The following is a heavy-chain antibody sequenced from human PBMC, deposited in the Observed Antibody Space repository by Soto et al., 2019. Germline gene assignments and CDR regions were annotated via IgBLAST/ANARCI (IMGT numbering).Heavy chain of an antibody. Sequence: QVQLVESGGAVVQPGRSLRLSCAASGFTFSSYGMHWVRQAPGKGLEWVAVISYDGSNKYYADSVKGRFTISRDNSKNTLYLQMNSLRAEDTAVYYCANLRGSGNFDYWGQGTLVTVSS. J-gene: IGHJ4*02. CDR3: ANLRGSGNFDY. CDR1: GFTFSSYG. V-gene: IGHV3-30*18. CDR2: ISYDGSNK. D-gene: IGHD3-10*01.